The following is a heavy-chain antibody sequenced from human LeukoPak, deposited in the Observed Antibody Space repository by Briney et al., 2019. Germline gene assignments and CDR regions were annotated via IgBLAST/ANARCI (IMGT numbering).Heavy chain of an antibody. Sequence: SETLSLTCSVSGDSISIYYWSWIRQPPGKGLEWIGYIYNSGSTNYNPSLKSRVTISVDTSKNQFSLKLTSVTAADTAVYYCARVGGYELLDPYYFDYWGQGTLVTVSS. CDR2: IYNSGST. J-gene: IGHJ4*02. D-gene: IGHD5-12*01. CDR3: ARVGGYELLDPYYFDY. V-gene: IGHV4-59*01. CDR1: GDSISIYY.